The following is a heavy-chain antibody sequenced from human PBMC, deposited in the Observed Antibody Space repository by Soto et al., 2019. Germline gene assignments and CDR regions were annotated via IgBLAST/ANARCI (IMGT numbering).Heavy chain of an antibody. D-gene: IGHD2-2*01. CDR1: GGTFSSYA. Sequence: ASVKVSCKASGGTFSSYAISWVRQAPGQGLEWMGGIIPIFGTANYAQKFQGRVTITADKSTSTAYMELSSLRSEDTAVYYCASGWVSVVVPAAQYFDYWGQGTLVTVS. V-gene: IGHV1-69*06. CDR2: IIPIFGTA. CDR3: ASGWVSVVVPAAQYFDY. J-gene: IGHJ4*02.